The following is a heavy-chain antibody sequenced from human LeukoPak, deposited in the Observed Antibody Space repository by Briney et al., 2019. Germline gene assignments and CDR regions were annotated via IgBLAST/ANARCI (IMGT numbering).Heavy chain of an antibody. D-gene: IGHD6-13*01. CDR1: GGSISSGGYS. CDR2: IYHSGST. CDR3: ARALYSSSLFDY. J-gene: IGHJ4*02. Sequence: SETLSLTCAVSGGSISSGGYSWSWIRQPPGKGLEWIGYIYHSGSTYYNPSLKSRVTISVDRSKNQFSLKLSSVTAADTAVYYCARALYSSSLFDYWGQGTLVTVSS. V-gene: IGHV4-30-2*01.